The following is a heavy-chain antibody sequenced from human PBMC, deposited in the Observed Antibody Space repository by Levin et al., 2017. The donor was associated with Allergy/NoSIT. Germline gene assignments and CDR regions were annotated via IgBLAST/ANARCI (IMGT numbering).Heavy chain of an antibody. CDR2: ISGSGGST. CDR1: GFTFSSYA. J-gene: IGHJ4*02. CDR3: AKASWGPLLVVVAATAGTCFDY. D-gene: IGHD2-15*01. V-gene: IGHV3-23*01. Sequence: GESLKISCAASGFTFSSYAMSWVRQAPGKGLEWVSAISGSGGSTYYADSVKGRFTISRDNSKNTLYLQMNSLRAKDTAVYYCAKASWGPLLVVVAATAGTCFDYWGQGTLVTVSS.